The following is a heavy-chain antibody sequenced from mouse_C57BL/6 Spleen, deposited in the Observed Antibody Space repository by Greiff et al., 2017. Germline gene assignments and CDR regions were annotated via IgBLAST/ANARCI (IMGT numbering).Heavy chain of an antibody. J-gene: IGHJ4*01. V-gene: IGHV1-15*01. D-gene: IGHD2-12*01. CDR2: IDPETGGT. Sequence: QVQLQQSGAELVRPGASVTLSCKASGYTFTDYEMHWVKQTPVHGLEWIGAIDPETGGTAYNQKFKGKAILTADKSSSTAYMELRSLTSEDSAVYYCTGDPRRGAMDYWGQGTSVTVSS. CDR3: TGDPRRGAMDY. CDR1: GYTFTDYE.